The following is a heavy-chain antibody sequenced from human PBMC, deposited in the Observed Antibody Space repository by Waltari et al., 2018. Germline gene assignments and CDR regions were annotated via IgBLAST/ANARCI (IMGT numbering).Heavy chain of an antibody. CDR3: AREQFYNSGIQGSAFDY. V-gene: IGHV3-48*03. CDR2: IGRSGDIM. Sequence: EVQLVESGGGLIQHGGSLRLSCAASGFTFSSYEVNWVRPAPGKGREWVSYIGRSGDIMFFADSVRGRLTISRDNDKNSLYLQMNSLRVEDTAVYYCAREQFYNSGIQGSAFDYWGQGTLVTVSS. D-gene: IGHD3-10*01. CDR1: GFTFSSYE. J-gene: IGHJ4*02.